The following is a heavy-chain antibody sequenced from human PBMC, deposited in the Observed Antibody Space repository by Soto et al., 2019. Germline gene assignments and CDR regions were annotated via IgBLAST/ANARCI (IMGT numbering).Heavy chain of an antibody. D-gene: IGHD3-10*02. Sequence: WGSLSLSCASSGFTFSSYSMNWVRQAPGKGLEWVSYISSSSSTIYYADSVKGRFTISRDNAKNSLYLQMNSLRDEDTAIYYCVRSGDNYNVLDYWGQGTPVTVSS. CDR1: GFTFSSYS. V-gene: IGHV3-48*02. CDR2: ISSSSSTI. CDR3: VRSGDNYNVLDY. J-gene: IGHJ4*02.